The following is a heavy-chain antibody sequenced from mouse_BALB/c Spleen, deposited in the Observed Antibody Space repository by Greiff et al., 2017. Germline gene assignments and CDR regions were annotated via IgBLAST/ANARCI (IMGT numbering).Heavy chain of an antibody. D-gene: IGHD1-1*01. CDR2: IWAGGST. J-gene: IGHJ2*01. V-gene: IGHV2-9*02. CDR3: AREGYYGRGLDY. CDR1: GFSLTSYG. Sequence: VQLQESGPGLVQPSQSLSITCTVSGFSLTSYGVHWVRQPPGKGLEWLGVIWAGGSTNYNSALMSRLSISKDNSKSQVFLKMNSLQTDDTAMYYCAREGYYGRGLDYWGQGTTLTVSS.